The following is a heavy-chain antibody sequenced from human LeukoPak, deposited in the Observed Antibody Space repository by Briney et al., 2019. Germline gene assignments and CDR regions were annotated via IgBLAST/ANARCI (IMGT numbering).Heavy chain of an antibody. CDR1: GFTFSSYS. Sequence: GGSLRLSCAASGFTFSSYSMSWVRQAPGKGLEWVSSISSSSSYTYYADSVKGRFATSRDSSDNTLYLQMNSLRAEDTAVYYCARASGNYYAEYFHLWGQGTLVTVSS. CDR3: ARASGNYYAEYFHL. D-gene: IGHD1-26*01. V-gene: IGHV3-21*04. CDR2: ISSSSSYT. J-gene: IGHJ1*01.